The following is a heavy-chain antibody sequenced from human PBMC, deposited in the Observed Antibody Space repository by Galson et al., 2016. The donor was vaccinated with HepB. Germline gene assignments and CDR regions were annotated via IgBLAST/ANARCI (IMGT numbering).Heavy chain of an antibody. J-gene: IGHJ4*02. CDR1: GGSISSGGNS. D-gene: IGHD2-15*01. Sequence: TLSLTCAVSGGSISSGGNSWSWIRQPPGKGLEWIGYIHHRGSTYYNPSLKSRVTISVERSKNQFSLRLSSVTAADTAVYFCARVVVVATFHWGKEKEEYYFDYWGQGALVTVSS. V-gene: IGHV4-30-2*01. CDR2: IHHRGST. CDR3: ARVVVVATFHWGKEKEEYYFDY.